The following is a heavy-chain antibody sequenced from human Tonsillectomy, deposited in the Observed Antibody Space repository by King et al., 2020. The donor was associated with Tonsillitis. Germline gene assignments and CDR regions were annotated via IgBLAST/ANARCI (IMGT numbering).Heavy chain of an antibody. CDR3: VGEGFGEL. CDR1: GVTFSNYW. Sequence: VQLVEAGGGSAQPGGSLRLSWAASGVTFSNYWRHWARQAPGKGLGWVSRINPDGSYKNYVDSVKGRFTISRDNAKNTLYMQMNSLRAEDTALYYCVGEGFGELWGQGTLVTVSS. V-gene: IGHV3-74*01. J-gene: IGHJ4*02. D-gene: IGHD3-10*01. CDR2: INPDGSYK.